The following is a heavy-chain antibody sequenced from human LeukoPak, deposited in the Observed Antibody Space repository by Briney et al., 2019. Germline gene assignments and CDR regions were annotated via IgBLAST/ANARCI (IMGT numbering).Heavy chain of an antibody. J-gene: IGHJ5*02. Sequence: GGSLRLSCAASGFTFSSYAMSWVRQAPGKGLEWVSAISGSGGSTYYADSVKGRFTISRDNSKNTLYLQMNSLRAEDTAVYYCAKDHRGYCSSTSCYFPGPNWFDPWGQGTLVTVSS. V-gene: IGHV3-23*01. CDR2: ISGSGGST. CDR1: GFTFSSYA. D-gene: IGHD2-2*01. CDR3: AKDHRGYCSSTSCYFPGPNWFDP.